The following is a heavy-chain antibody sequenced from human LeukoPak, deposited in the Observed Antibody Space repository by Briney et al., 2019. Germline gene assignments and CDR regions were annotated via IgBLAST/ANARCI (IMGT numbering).Heavy chain of an antibody. CDR2: IYYSGNT. CDR1: GGSISSSSYY. V-gene: IGHV4-39*07. CDR3: ARNRAAAGLNAFDI. J-gene: IGHJ3*02. Sequence: SETLSLTCTVSGGSISSSSYYWGWIRQPPGKGLEWIGSIYYSGNTYYNPSLKSRVTISVDTSKNQFSLKLSSVTAADTAVYYCARNRAAAGLNAFDIWGQGTMVTVSS. D-gene: IGHD6-13*01.